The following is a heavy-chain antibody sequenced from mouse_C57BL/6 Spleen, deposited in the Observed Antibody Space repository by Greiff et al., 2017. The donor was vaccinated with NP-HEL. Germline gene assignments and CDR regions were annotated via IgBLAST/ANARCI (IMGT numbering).Heavy chain of an antibody. J-gene: IGHJ1*03. D-gene: IGHD1-1*01. CDR2: IRSKSSNYAT. CDR1: GFTFNTYA. Sequence: EVKLVESGGGLVQPKGSLKLSCAASGFTFNTYAMHWVRQAPGTGLEWVARIRSKSSNYATYYADSVKDRFTISRDDSQSMLYLQMNNLKTEDTAIYYCVRERGSSYVGYFDVWGTGTTVTVSS. CDR3: VRERGSSYVGYFDV. V-gene: IGHV10-3*01.